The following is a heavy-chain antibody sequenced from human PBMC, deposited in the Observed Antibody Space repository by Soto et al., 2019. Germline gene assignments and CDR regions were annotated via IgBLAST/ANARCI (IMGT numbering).Heavy chain of an antibody. D-gene: IGHD6-6*01. CDR1: GFTFSSYA. J-gene: IGHJ4*02. V-gene: IGHV3-23*01. CDR3: AKYQEGSSGLLDY. CDR2: ISGSGGST. Sequence: LRLSCAASGFTFSSYAMSCVRQAPGKGLEWVSAISGSGGSTYYADSVKGRFTISRDNSKNTLYLQMNSLRAEDTAVYYCAKYQEGSSGLLDYWGQGTLVTVSS.